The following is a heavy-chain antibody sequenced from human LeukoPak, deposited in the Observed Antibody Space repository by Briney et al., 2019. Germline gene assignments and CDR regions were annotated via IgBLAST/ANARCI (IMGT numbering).Heavy chain of an antibody. J-gene: IGHJ5*02. CDR2: INHSGST. CDR3: ARGRSRYSSGWYNWFDP. Sequence: SETLSLTCAVYGGSFSGYYWSWIRQPPGKGLEWIGEINHSGSTNYNPSLKGRVTISVDTSKNQFSLKLSSVTAADTAVYYCARGRSRYSSGWYNWFDPWGQGTLVTVSS. V-gene: IGHV4-34*01. CDR1: GGSFSGYY. D-gene: IGHD6-19*01.